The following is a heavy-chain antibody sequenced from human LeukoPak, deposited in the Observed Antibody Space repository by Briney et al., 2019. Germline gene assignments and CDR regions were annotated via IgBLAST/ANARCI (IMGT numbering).Heavy chain of an antibody. D-gene: IGHD3-16*02. J-gene: IGHJ4*02. V-gene: IGHV1-2*02. CDR1: GYTFTGYY. CDR3: ARESIMITFGGVIVRLNYFDY. Sequence: GASVKVSCKASGYTFTGYYMHWVRQAPGQGLEWMGWINPNSGGTNYAQKFQGRVTMTRDTSISTAYMELSRLRSDDTAVYYCARESIMITFGGVIVRLNYFDYWGQGTLVTVSS. CDR2: INPNSGGT.